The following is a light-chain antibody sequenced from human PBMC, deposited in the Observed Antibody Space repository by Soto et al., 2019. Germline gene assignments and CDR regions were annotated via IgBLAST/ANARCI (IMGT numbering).Light chain of an antibody. CDR3: HQYDSYSYT. CDR2: DAS. V-gene: IGKV1-5*01. J-gene: IGKJ2*01. CDR1: QSISSW. Sequence: DIQMTQSPSTLSASVGDRVTITCRASQSISSWLAWYQQKPGKAPKLLIYDASSLASGVPSRFSGSGSGTEFTLTISSLQPDDFATYYCHQYDSYSYTFGQGTKLEIK.